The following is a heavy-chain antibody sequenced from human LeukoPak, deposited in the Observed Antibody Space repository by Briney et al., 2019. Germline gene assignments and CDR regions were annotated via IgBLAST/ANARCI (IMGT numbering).Heavy chain of an antibody. CDR1: GFTFSDHY. CDR3: ARSRARPDY. J-gene: IGHJ4*02. V-gene: IGHV3-11*04. D-gene: IGHD6-6*01. CDR2: SSTNVNFI. Sequence: GGSLRLSCAASGFTFSDHYMNWIRQAPGKGLEWISYSSTNVNFIYYADSVRGRFTISRDNAKNSLYLQMNSLRAEDTAVYYCARSRARPDYWGQGTLVTVSS.